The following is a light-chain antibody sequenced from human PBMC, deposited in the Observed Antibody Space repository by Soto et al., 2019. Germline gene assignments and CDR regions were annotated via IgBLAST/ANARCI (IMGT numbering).Light chain of an antibody. Sequence: DIHMTQSPSTLSGSVGDRVTITCRASQTISSWLAWYQQKPGKAPKLLIYAASTLQSGVPSRFSGSGSGTEFTLTISSLQPDDFATYYCQHYNSYSEAFGQGTKVDIK. V-gene: IGKV1-5*01. CDR2: AAS. CDR3: QHYNSYSEA. CDR1: QTISSW. J-gene: IGKJ1*01.